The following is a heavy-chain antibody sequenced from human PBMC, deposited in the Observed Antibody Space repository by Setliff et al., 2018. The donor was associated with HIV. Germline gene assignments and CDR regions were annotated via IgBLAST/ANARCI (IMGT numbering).Heavy chain of an antibody. CDR3: ARHGTWNSQRFHFDY. D-gene: IGHD1-7*01. CDR1: AVSIGGYS. J-gene: IGHJ4*02. CDR2: IYSTDTT. Sequence: SETLSLTCTVSAVSIGGYSWSWIRQSPGTGLEWIGSIYSTDTTNHNPSLESRDTISVDKSKNQFSLKLNSVTAADTAVYYCARHGTWNSQRFHFDYWGQGTPVTVSS. V-gene: IGHV4-4*09.